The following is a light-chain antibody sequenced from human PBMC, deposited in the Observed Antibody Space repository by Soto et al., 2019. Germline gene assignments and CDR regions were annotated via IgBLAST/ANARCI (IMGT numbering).Light chain of an antibody. CDR1: QSINNW. V-gene: IGKV1-5*01. J-gene: IGKJ2*01. CDR3: QQYNSSRYT. Sequence: DFQMTQSPPTLSASVGDSVTITCRASQSINNWLAWYQQKPGKAPKVLIYDASNLESGVPSRFSGSGSGTEFTLTISSLQPDDFATYYCQQYNSSRYTFGQGTKLEIK. CDR2: DAS.